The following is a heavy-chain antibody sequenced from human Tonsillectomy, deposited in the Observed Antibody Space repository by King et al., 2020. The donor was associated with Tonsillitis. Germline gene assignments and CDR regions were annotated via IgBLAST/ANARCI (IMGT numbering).Heavy chain of an antibody. CDR2: ISKTGNNT. Sequence: VQLVESGGGLVQPGGSLRLSCSASGFNFNNYAMQWVRQAPGKGMEYVAAISKTGNNTFYGDSVKGRSTISRDNSKNTLYVQMSSLRVEDTAVYYCVKDGHGVGDFWGQGTLVTVSS. CDR1: GFNFNNYA. J-gene: IGHJ4*02. CDR3: VKDGHGVGDF. D-gene: IGHD4-17*01. V-gene: IGHV3-64*05.